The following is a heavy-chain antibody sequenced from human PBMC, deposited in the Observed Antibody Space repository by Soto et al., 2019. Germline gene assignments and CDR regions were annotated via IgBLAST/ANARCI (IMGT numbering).Heavy chain of an antibody. Sequence: EVHLVESGGGLVQPGGSLRLSCAASGFIVSSKYMSWVRQAPGKGLEWVSLIQSGGPTYYADSVKGRCTISRDTSENTLHLQMDSLRAEDTAVYYCARDDVLCDGGRCYGVPLDGWGKGTTVTVSS. CDR2: IQSGGPT. D-gene: IGHD2-15*01. V-gene: IGHV3-66*01. CDR1: GFIVSSKY. J-gene: IGHJ6*04. CDR3: ARDDVLCDGGRCYGVPLDG.